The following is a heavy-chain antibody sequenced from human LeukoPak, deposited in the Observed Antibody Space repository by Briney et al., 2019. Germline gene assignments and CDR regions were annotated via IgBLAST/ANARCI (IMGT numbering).Heavy chain of an antibody. CDR3: ARVFARGGEISGSYYYY. D-gene: IGHD1-26*01. J-gene: IGHJ4*02. CDR1: GGTFRTYA. CDR2: IIPLFGTA. Sequence: GASVKVSCKASGGTFRTYAVNWVRQAPGQGLEWMGGIIPLFGTANYAQKFQGRVTITTDESTSTAYMELSSLRSEDTAIYYCARVFARGGEISGSYYYYWGQGTLVTVSS. V-gene: IGHV1-69*05.